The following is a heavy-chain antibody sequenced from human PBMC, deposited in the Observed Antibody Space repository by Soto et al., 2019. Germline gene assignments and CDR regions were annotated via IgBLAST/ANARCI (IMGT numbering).Heavy chain of an antibody. D-gene: IGHD2-21*01. J-gene: IGHJ4*02. CDR1: GYSFTSYW. Sequence: PGESLKISCKGSGYSFTSYWIGWVRQMPGKGLEWMGIIYPGDSDTRYSPSFQGQVTISADKSISTAYLQWSSLKASDTAMYYCARPNLAYCGGECYSGPFDYWGQGTLVTVSS. V-gene: IGHV5-51*01. CDR3: ARPNLAYCGGECYSGPFDY. CDR2: IYPGDSDT.